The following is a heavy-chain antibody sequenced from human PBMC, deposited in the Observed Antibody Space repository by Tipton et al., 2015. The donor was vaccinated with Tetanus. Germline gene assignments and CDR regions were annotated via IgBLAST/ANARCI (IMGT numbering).Heavy chain of an antibody. D-gene: IGHD1-1*01. Sequence: SLRLSCAASGFTFSSYAMSWVRQAPGKGLEWVSAISGSGGSTYYADSVKGRFTISRDNAKNSLYLQMNSLRDEDTAVYYCARDPYGWNDRIDYWGQGTLVTVSS. CDR1: GFTFSSYA. CDR3: ARDPYGWNDRIDY. V-gene: IGHV3-23*01. J-gene: IGHJ4*02. CDR2: ISGSGGST.